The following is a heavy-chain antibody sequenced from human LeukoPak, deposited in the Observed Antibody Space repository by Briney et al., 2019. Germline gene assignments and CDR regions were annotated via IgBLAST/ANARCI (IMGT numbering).Heavy chain of an antibody. CDR2: IYPGDSDT. J-gene: IGHJ4*02. CDR3: ARRDANYYDSSGYLGPIDY. D-gene: IGHD3-22*01. CDR1: GYSFTNYW. V-gene: IGHV5-51*01. Sequence: PGESLKISCKGSGYSFTNYWIGWVRQMPGKGLEWMGIIYPGDSDTRYRPAFQGQVTISADKSISTAYLQWSSLKASDTAMYYCARRDANYYDSSGYLGPIDYWGQGTLVTVSS.